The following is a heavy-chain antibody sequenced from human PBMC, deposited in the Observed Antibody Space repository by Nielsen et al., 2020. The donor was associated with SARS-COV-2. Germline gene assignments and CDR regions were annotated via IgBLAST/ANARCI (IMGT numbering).Heavy chain of an antibody. CDR3: AKDWPYGMDV. J-gene: IGHJ6*02. Sequence: GESLKISCAASGFTFSSYGMHWVRQAPGKGLEWVAVISYDGSNKYYADSVKGRFTISRDNSKNTLYLQMNSLRAEDTAVYYCAKDWPYGMDVWGQGTTVTVSS. CDR1: GFTFSSYG. CDR2: ISYDGSNK. V-gene: IGHV3-30*18.